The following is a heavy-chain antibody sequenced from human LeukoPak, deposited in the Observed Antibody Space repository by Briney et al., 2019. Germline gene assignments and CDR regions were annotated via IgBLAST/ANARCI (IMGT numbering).Heavy chain of an antibody. CDR3: AREYYYDSSGYYDY. Sequence: GASVKVSCKASGYTFTNYGISWVRQAPGQGLEWMGWISAYDGNTNYAQKLQGRVTMTTDTSTSTAYMELRTLRSDDTAVYYCAREYYYDSSGYYDYWGQGTLVTVSS. CDR2: ISAYDGNT. J-gene: IGHJ4*02. CDR1: GYTFTNYG. D-gene: IGHD3-22*01. V-gene: IGHV1-18*01.